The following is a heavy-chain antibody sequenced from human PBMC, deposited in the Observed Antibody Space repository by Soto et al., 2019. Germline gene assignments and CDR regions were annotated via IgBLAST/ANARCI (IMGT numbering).Heavy chain of an antibody. CDR2: IKQDGSEK. J-gene: IGHJ4*02. CDR3: ARDRYSSGWYPPVDY. Sequence: EVQLVESGGGLVQPGGSLGLSCAASGFTFSSYWMSWVRQAPGKGLEWVANIKQDGSEKYYVDSVKGRFTISRDNAKNSLYLQMNSLRAEDTAVYYCARDRYSSGWYPPVDYWGQGTLVTVSS. V-gene: IGHV3-7*01. D-gene: IGHD6-19*01. CDR1: GFTFSSYW.